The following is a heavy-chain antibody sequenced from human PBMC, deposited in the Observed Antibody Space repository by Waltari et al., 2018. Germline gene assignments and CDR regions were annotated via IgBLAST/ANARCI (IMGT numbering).Heavy chain of an antibody. CDR1: GFTFSNYG. V-gene: IGHV3-30*02. CDR2: IRSDGSYE. J-gene: IGHJ6*03. D-gene: IGHD4-17*01. Sequence: QVQLVESGGGVVQPGGSLRLSCGASGFTFSNYGMHWVRQAPGKGLEWVAFIRSDGSYEYYAASVKGRFTISRDNSKNTLYLQMTSLRAEDTAVFYCAKSAGAPTTPAGYYMDVWGKGTTVTVSS. CDR3: AKSAGAPTTPAGYYMDV.